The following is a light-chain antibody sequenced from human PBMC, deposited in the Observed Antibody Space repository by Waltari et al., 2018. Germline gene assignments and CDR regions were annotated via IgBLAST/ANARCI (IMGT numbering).Light chain of an antibody. J-gene: IGLJ3*02. CDR1: SSNIGSNT. CDR2: SNH. Sequence: QSVLTQPPSASGTPGQSVTISCSGSSSNIGSNTVNWYQQLPGTAPKLLLYSNHQRPSGVPDRFSASQSGTSASLAIGGLQSGDGADFYCAAWDDSLNAWVFGGGTKLTVL. CDR3: AAWDDSLNAWV. V-gene: IGLV1-44*01.